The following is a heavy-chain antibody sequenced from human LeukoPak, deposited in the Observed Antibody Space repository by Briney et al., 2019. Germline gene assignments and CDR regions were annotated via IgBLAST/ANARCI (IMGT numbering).Heavy chain of an antibody. D-gene: IGHD1-26*01. CDR1: GFTFDDHA. CDR2: ISWDGSSS. CDR3: ARALGATDY. Sequence: GGSLRLSCTASGFTFDDHAMHWVRQGPGKGRAWVSLISWDGSSSCYADSVKGRFTISRDNSKKSLYLQMNSLRAEDTAVYYCARALGATDYWGQGTLVTVSS. V-gene: IGHV3-43D*03. J-gene: IGHJ4*02.